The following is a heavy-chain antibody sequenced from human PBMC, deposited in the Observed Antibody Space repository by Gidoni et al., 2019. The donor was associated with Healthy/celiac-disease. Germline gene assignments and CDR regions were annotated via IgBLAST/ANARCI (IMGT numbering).Heavy chain of an antibody. D-gene: IGHD6-19*01. CDR1: GYTLTELS. J-gene: IGHJ6*02. V-gene: IGHV1-24*01. CDR2: FDHEDGET. Sequence: QVQLVQSGAEVQKPGASVKVSCKVSGYTLTELSMHWVRQAPGKGLEWMGGFDHEDGETIDAQKFQGRVTMTEDTSTDTAYMELSSLRSEDTAVYYCATGSQWLVQGYYYYGMDVWGQGTTVTVSS. CDR3: ATGSQWLVQGYYYYGMDV.